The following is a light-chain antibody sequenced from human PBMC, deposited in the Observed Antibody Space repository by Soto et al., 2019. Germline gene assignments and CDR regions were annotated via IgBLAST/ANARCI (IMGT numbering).Light chain of an antibody. V-gene: IGKV4-1*01. J-gene: IGKJ1*01. Sequence: DIVMTQSPDSLAVSLGERATINCKYSQSVLYSSSNKNYLAWYQQKPGQPPKLLIYWASTRESGVPDRFSGSGSGTDFTLTVSSLQAEDVAVYYCQQYYTTPVTFGQGTKVEIK. CDR2: WAS. CDR1: QSVLYSSSNKNY. CDR3: QQYYTTPVT.